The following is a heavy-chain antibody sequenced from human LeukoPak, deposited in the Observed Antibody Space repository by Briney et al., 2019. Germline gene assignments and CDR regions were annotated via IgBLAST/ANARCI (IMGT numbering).Heavy chain of an antibody. CDR1: GGSISSSNW. V-gene: IGHV4-4*02. CDR3: ARGVRYFDWAPGYYYYGMDV. CDR2: IYHSGST. Sequence: SETLSLTCAVSGGSISSSNWWSWVRQPPGKGLEWIGEIYHSGSTNYNPSLKCRVTISVDTSKNQFSPKLSSVTAADTAVYYCARGVRYFDWAPGYYYYGMDVWGQGTTVTVSS. D-gene: IGHD3-9*01. J-gene: IGHJ6*02.